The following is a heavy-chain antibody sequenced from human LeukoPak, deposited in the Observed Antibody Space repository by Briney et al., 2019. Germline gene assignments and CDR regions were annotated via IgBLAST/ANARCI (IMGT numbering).Heavy chain of an antibody. Sequence: GGSLRLSCAASGFTVSSNYMSWVRQAPGKGLEWVSVIYSGGSTYYADSVKGRFTISRDNSKSTLYIQMNSLRAEDTAVYYCARGIVVVITPGAFDIWGQGTMVTVSS. CDR1: GFTVSSNY. V-gene: IGHV3-53*01. J-gene: IGHJ3*02. CDR2: IYSGGST. CDR3: ARGIVVVITPGAFDI. D-gene: IGHD3-22*01.